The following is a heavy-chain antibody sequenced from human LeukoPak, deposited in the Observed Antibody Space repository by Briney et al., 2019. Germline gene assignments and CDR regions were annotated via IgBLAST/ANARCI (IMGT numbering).Heavy chain of an antibody. CDR3: ARVRRWDAAWDY. D-gene: IGHD1-26*01. V-gene: IGHV4-34*01. CDR1: GGPFSGYY. J-gene: IGHJ4*02. CDR2: INHSGST. Sequence: SETLSLTCAVYGGPFSGYYWSWIRQPPGKGLEWIGEINHSGSTNYNPSLKSRVTISVDTSKNQFSLKLSSVTAADTAVYYCARVRRWDAAWDYWGQGTLVTVSS.